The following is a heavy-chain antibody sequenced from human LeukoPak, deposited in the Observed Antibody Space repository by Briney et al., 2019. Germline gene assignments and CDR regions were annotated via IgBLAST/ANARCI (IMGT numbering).Heavy chain of an antibody. Sequence: SETLSLTCTVSGGSISSSSYYWGWIRQPPGKGLEWIGSIYYSGSTYYNPSLKSRVTISVDTSKNQFSLKLSSVTAADTAVYYCAGSWIQLGLGPRGDFDYWGQGTLVTVSS. CDR1: GGSISSSSYY. J-gene: IGHJ4*02. V-gene: IGHV4-39*01. D-gene: IGHD5-18*01. CDR2: IYYSGST. CDR3: AGSWIQLGLGPRGDFDY.